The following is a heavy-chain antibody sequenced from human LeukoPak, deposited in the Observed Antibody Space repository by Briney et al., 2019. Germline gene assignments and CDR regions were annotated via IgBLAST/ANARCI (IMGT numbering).Heavy chain of an antibody. V-gene: IGHV3-21*01. CDR3: VRESPAVSRSMDV. D-gene: IGHD2/OR15-2a*01. Sequence: PGGSLRLXCAASTFTFSTYTMNWVRQAPGKGLEWVSSISPTRSYIYYADSVKGRFTISRDDAENSLYLHMNSLRAEDTAVYYCVRESPAVSRSMDVWGKRTMVTVSS. CDR2: ISPTRSYI. CDR1: TFTFSTYT. J-gene: IGHJ6*04.